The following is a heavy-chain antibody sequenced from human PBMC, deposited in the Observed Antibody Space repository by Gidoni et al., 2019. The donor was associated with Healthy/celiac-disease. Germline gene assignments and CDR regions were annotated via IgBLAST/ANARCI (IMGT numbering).Heavy chain of an antibody. CDR1: GFTFSSYS. V-gene: IGHV3-21*01. CDR3: ARDPRDIVVVPAAISAPNWGMDV. J-gene: IGHJ6*02. D-gene: IGHD2-2*02. Sequence: EVQLVESGGGLVKPGGSLRLSCAASGFTFSSYSMNWVRPAPGKGLEWVSSISSSSSYIYYADSVKGRFTISRDNAKNSLYLQMNSLRAEDTAVYYCARDPRDIVVVPAAISAPNWGMDVWGQGTTVTVSS. CDR2: ISSSSSYI.